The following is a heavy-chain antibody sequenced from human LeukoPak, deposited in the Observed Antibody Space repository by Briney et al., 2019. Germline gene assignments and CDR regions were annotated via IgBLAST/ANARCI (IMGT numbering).Heavy chain of an antibody. Sequence: SETLSLTCTVSGGSISSYYWSWIRQPAGKGLEWIGRIYTSGSTNYNPSLKSRVTMSVDTSKNHFSLKLSSVTAADTAIYYCARVGKYYYDRTGAFDIWGQGTMVTVSS. CDR3: ARVGKYYYDRTGAFDI. J-gene: IGHJ3*02. CDR2: IYTSGST. V-gene: IGHV4-4*07. CDR1: GGSISSYY. D-gene: IGHD3-22*01.